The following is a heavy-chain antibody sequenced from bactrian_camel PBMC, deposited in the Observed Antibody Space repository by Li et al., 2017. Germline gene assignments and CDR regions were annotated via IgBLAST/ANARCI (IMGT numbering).Heavy chain of an antibody. CDR2: FISDGST. D-gene: IGHD6*01. V-gene: IGHV3S55*01. CDR3: AKLEYGGSSYND. J-gene: IGHJ4*01. CDR1: GFTESTYS. Sequence: HVQLVESGGGSVQAGGSLTPSCAVSGFTESTYSLAWYRQRPGKERELVSTFISDGSTVYADSVMGRFTISRDNAKNTVYLRLDSLKTEDMAMYYCAKLEYGGSSYNDWGQGTQVTVS.